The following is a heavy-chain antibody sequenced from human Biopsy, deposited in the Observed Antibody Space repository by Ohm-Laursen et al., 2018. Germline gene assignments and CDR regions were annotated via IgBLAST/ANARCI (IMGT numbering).Heavy chain of an antibody. CDR2: IYYSGST. CDR3: ARATNSTGWPYYYFYGMDV. CDR1: GGSISSDY. Sequence: TLSLTCTVSGGSISSDYWSWIRQTPGKGLEWIGYIYYSGSTNYNPSLTSRVTISVDTSKNQFSLRLNSVTAADTAVYYCARATNSTGWPYYYFYGMDVWGQGTTVTVSS. V-gene: IGHV4-59*01. D-gene: IGHD2/OR15-2a*01. J-gene: IGHJ6*02.